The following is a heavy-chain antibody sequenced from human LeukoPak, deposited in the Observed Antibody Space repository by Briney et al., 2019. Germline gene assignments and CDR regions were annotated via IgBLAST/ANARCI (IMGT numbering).Heavy chain of an antibody. Sequence: ASVKVSCKASGYTFTSYDFNWLRQATGQGPEWMGWMNPNSGATGYAQKFQGRVTMTRSASINTAYMELTNLRSEDTAVYYCASLAYCGGDCYSLGAFDIWGQGTMVTVSS. J-gene: IGHJ3*02. CDR1: GYTFTSYD. D-gene: IGHD2-21*02. CDR2: MNPNSGAT. V-gene: IGHV1-8*01. CDR3: ASLAYCGGDCYSLGAFDI.